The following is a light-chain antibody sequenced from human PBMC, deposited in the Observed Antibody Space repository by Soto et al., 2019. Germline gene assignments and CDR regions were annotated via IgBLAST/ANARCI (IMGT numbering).Light chain of an antibody. Sequence: QSALTQPASVSGSPGQSITISCTGTSSDVGGHNHVSWYQQHPGKAPKVIIYEVSDRPSGVSNRFSGSKSGNTASLTISGLQAKDEADYYCSSYASSTFVVFGGGTKLTVL. CDR1: SSDVGGHNH. V-gene: IGLV2-14*03. J-gene: IGLJ2*01. CDR2: EVS. CDR3: SSYASSTFVV.